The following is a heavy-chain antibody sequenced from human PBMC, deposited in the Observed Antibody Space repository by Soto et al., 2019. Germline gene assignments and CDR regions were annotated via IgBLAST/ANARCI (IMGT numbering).Heavy chain of an antibody. CDR1: GGSISSGGYY. CDR2: IYYSGST. D-gene: IGHD6-6*01. V-gene: IGHV4-31*03. CDR3: AREVGEVDYSSSSDAFDI. Sequence: SETLSLTCTVSGGSISSGGYYWSWIRQHPGKGLEWIGYIYYSGSTYYNPSLKSRVTISVDTSKNQFSLKLDSVTAADTAVYYCAREVGEVDYSSSSDAFDIWGQGTMVTVSS. J-gene: IGHJ3*02.